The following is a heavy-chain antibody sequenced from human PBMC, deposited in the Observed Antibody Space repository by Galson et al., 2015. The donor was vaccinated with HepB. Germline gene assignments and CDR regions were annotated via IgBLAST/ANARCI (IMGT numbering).Heavy chain of an antibody. CDR3: AKDRLQLGQCSRSGCYIYGGDS. D-gene: IGHD2-2*02. CDR2: ISYDGSRK. J-gene: IGHJ4*02. V-gene: IGHV3-30*18. CDR1: GFTFRNYG. Sequence: SLRLSCAASGFTFRNYGMHWVRQAPGKGLDWVSFISYDGSRKFFSDSLKGRFTISRDDSKNTLYLEMNGLRPEDTAVYYCAKDRLQLGQCSRSGCYIYGGDSWGQGTLVTVSS.